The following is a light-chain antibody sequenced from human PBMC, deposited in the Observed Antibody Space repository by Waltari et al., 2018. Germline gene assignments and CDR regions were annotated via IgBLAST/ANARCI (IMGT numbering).Light chain of an antibody. CDR3: QQYNSYST. CDR1: QSISSW. Sequence: DIQMTQSPSTLSASVGARVTITCRASQSISSWLAWYQQKPGKAPKLLIYKASSLESGVPSRCSGSESGTEFTLTISSLQADDFETYYCQQYNSYSTFGQGTKVEIK. V-gene: IGKV1-5*03. J-gene: IGKJ1*01. CDR2: KAS.